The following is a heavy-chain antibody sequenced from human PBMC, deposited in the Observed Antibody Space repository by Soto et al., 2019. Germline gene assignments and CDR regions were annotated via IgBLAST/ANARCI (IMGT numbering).Heavy chain of an antibody. CDR3: ALSSGKLLWFGEPFSGSGFGP. CDR1: GVSITSGTYY. J-gene: IGHJ5*02. Sequence: SETLSLTCTVSGVSITSGTYYWGWICQPPGKGLEWIGTIYYTGSTYYDPSLKSRVTISVDTSKNQFSLKLTSVTAADTAVYYCALSSGKLLWFGEPFSGSGFGPWGQGTLVTVSS. CDR2: IYYTGST. V-gene: IGHV4-39*01. D-gene: IGHD3-10*01.